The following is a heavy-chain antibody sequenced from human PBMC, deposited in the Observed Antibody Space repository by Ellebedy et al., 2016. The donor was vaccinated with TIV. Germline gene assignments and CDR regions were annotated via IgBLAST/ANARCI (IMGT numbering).Heavy chain of an antibody. J-gene: IGHJ4*02. D-gene: IGHD6-13*01. CDR2: INHSGST. V-gene: IGHV4-34*01. CDR3: ARGETGPGIAAAGTGPPRYYFDY. CDR1: GGSFSGYY. Sequence: SETLSLTCAVYGGSFSGYYWSWIRQPPGKGLEWIGEINHSGSTNYNPSLKSRVTISVDTSKNQFSLKLSSVTAADTAVYYCARGETGPGIAAAGTGPPRYYFDYWGQGTLVTVSS.